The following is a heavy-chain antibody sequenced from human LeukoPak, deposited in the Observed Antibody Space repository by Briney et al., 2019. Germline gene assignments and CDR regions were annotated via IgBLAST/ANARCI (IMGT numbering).Heavy chain of an antibody. Sequence: ASVKVSCKASGGTFSSYAISWVRQAPGQGLEWMGGIIPIFGTANYAQKFQGRVTITADESTSTAYMKLSSLRSEDTAVYYCARDRGTYSGYATDAFDIWGQGTMVTVSS. CDR1: GGTFSSYA. CDR3: ARDRGTYSGYATDAFDI. CDR2: IIPIFGTA. J-gene: IGHJ3*02. D-gene: IGHD5-12*01. V-gene: IGHV1-69*13.